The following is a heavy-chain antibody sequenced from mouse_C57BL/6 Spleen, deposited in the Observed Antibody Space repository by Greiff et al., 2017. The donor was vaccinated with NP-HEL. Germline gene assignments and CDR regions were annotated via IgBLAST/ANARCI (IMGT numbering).Heavy chain of an antibody. CDR2: ISYDGSN. CDR1: GYSITSGYY. J-gene: IGHJ1*03. CDR3: ARVDGYRYFDV. Sequence: ESGPGLVKPSQSLSLTCSVTGYSITSGYYWNWIRQFPGNKLEWMGYISYDGSNNYNPSLKNRISITRDTSKNQFFLKLNSVTTEDTATYYCARVDGYRYFDVWGTGTTVTVSS. V-gene: IGHV3-6*01. D-gene: IGHD2-3*01.